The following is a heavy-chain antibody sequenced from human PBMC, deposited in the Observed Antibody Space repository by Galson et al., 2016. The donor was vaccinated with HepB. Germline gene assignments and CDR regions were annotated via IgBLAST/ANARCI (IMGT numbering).Heavy chain of an antibody. D-gene: IGHD1-26*01. CDR3: VKYSNSVLGAIPLDAFDI. J-gene: IGHJ3*02. V-gene: IGHV3-48*02. CDR2: ITSSSDTM. CDR1: GFIFSVYN. Sequence: SLRLSCAASGFIFSVYNMNWARQAPGKGLEWMAWITSSSDTMYYADSVKGRFTISRDNAKNSLYLEMNSLRDEDTAVDYCVKYSNSVLGAIPLDAFDIWGQGTMVTVSS.